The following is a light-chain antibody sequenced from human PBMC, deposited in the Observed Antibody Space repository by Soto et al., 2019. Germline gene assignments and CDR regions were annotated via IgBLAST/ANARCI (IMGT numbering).Light chain of an antibody. J-gene: IGLJ1*01. CDR3: SSYTSSYPYV. CDR1: SSDVGGYNY. CDR2: EVS. V-gene: IGLV2-14*01. Sequence: QSVLTQPASVSGSPGQSITISCTGTSSDVGGYNYVSWYQQLPGKAPKLMIYEVSNRPSGVSNRFSGSKSGNTASLTISGLQAEDEADYYCSSYTSSYPYVFGTGTKVTVL.